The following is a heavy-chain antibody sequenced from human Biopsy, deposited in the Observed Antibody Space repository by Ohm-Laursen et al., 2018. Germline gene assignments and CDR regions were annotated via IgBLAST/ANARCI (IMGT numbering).Heavy chain of an antibody. Sequence: GASVKVSCKSPEGTFSNYGVNWVRQAPGQGLEWLGGNIPILGTGNYAQKFQDRVTVAADTSTSTAPMELRSLRSDDTAVYYCATKLTGYFHHWGQGTLVIVSS. CDR2: NIPILGTG. CDR1: EGTFSNYG. V-gene: IGHV1-69*06. J-gene: IGHJ1*01. D-gene: IGHD3-9*01. CDR3: ATKLTGYFHH.